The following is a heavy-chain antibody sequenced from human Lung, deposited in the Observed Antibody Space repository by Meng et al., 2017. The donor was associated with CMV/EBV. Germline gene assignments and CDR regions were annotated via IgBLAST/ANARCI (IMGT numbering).Heavy chain of an antibody. CDR2: IRHDGSNK. Sequence: SCAASGFTFSSYGMHWVRQAPGKGLEWVAFIRHDGSNKYYADSVKGRFTISRDSSKNTLYLQMNSLRAEDTAVYYCAKDRCSSTSCRDYYYGMDVWXQGTTVTVSS. CDR1: GFTFSSYG. V-gene: IGHV3-30*02. CDR3: AKDRCSSTSCRDYYYGMDV. J-gene: IGHJ6*02. D-gene: IGHD2-2*01.